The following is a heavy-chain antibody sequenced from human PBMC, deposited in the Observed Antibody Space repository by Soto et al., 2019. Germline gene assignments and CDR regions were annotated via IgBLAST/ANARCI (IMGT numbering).Heavy chain of an antibody. J-gene: IGHJ4*02. CDR2: ISWHSESI. CDR1: GFTFDKFA. V-gene: IGHV3-9*01. Sequence: PGGSLRLSCAASGFTFDKFAMQWVRQAPGKGLEWVAGISWHSESIAYGDAVKGRFTISRDNAKNLVFLQMNSLTTEDTAFYYCARADNRDSWGQGTLVTVSS. CDR3: ARADNRDS.